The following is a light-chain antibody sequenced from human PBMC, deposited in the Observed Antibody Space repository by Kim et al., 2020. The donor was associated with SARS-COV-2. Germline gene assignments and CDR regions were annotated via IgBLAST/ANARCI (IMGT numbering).Light chain of an antibody. CDR1: SIDVGDYNY. V-gene: IGLV2-8*01. Sequence: PGQTVTISCTVTSIDVGDYNYASWYQQHPGNATTLMIYVLNKRPSGAPDRFSASKSGNSASLTVSVLQAEDEADYYCTSNAGSYYVFGAGTKVTVL. J-gene: IGLJ1*01. CDR3: TSNAGSYYV. CDR2: VLN.